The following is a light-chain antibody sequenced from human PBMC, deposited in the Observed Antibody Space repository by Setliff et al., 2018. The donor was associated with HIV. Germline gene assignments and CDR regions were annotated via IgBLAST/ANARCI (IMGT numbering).Light chain of an antibody. V-gene: IGLV2-14*01. CDR3: SSFRTSRKLV. CDR2: DVT. J-gene: IGLJ1*01. Sequence: QSALAQPASVSGSPGQSITISCTGTSSDVGLYNFVSWYQQHPGKVPKLIIYDVTNRPSGISHRFSGAKYGNTASLTISGLQADDEADYYCSSFRTSRKLVFGTGTKVTV. CDR1: SSDVGLYNF.